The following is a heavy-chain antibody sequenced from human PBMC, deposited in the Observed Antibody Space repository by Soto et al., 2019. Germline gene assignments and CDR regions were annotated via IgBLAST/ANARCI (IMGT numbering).Heavy chain of an antibody. J-gene: IGHJ5*02. Sequence: EVQLVESGGGLVQPGGSLRLSCAASGFNFNTHSMNWVRQTPGKGLEWISYISSGSSTIYYADSVKGRFTISRHNAKNSGYLQMNSLRAEDTAVYYCARGPMPVGAITSWGQGTLVTVSS. V-gene: IGHV3-48*01. CDR2: ISSGSSTI. CDR1: GFNFNTHS. D-gene: IGHD1-26*01. CDR3: ARGPMPVGAITS.